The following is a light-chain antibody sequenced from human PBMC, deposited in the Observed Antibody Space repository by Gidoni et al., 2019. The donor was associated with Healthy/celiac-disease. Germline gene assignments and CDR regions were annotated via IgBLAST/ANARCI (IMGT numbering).Light chain of an antibody. V-gene: IGKV3-15*01. Sequence: EIVITQSPATLSVSPGARATLSCRASQSVSSNLAWYQQKPGQAPRLLIYGASTRATGIPARFSGSGSGTEVTLTISSLQSEDFAVYYCQQYNNWPPGTFGQGTKVEI. CDR2: GAS. CDR1: QSVSSN. CDR3: QQYNNWPPGT. J-gene: IGKJ1*01.